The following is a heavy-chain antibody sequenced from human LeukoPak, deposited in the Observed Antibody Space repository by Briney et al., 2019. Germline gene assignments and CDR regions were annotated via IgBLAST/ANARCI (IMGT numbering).Heavy chain of an antibody. CDR3: AAPTAGTWHFDY. D-gene: IGHD1-1*01. CDR2: IKQDASER. J-gene: IGHJ4*02. V-gene: IGHV3-7*01. CDR1: GFTFSSYW. Sequence: GGSLRLSCAASGFTFSSYWMTWVRQAPGKGLEWVANIKQDASERYYVDSVNGRFTISRDNAKNSLYLQMNSRRAEDTAVYYCAAPTAGTWHFDYWGQGTLVTVSS.